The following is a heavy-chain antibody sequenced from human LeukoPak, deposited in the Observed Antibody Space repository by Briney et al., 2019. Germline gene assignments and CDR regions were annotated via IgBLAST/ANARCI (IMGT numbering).Heavy chain of an antibody. J-gene: IGHJ5*02. D-gene: IGHD1-26*01. CDR3: ARKMVGATTFWFDP. CDR1: GYTFTSYG. V-gene: IGHV1-18*01. Sequence: ASMKVSCKASGYTFTSYGISWVRQAPGQGLEWMGWISAYNGNTNYAQKLQGRVTMTTDTSTSTAYMELRSLRSDDTAVYYCARKMVGATTFWFDPWGQGTLVTVSS. CDR2: ISAYNGNT.